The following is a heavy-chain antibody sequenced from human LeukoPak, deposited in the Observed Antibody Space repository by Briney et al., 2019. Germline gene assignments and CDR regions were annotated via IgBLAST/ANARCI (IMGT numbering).Heavy chain of an antibody. D-gene: IGHD2-2*01. Sequence: SETLSLTCAVYGVSFSGYYWSWIRQPPGKGLEWIREINHSRTTNYNPFLNRLATISVDTTNNQYSQQLSSVTAATPALYYCAFGKGSSSWECGAFDIWGQGTMVTVSS. CDR3: AFGKGSSSWECGAFDI. CDR2: INHSRTT. CDR1: GVSFSGYY. V-gene: IGHV4-34*01. J-gene: IGHJ3*02.